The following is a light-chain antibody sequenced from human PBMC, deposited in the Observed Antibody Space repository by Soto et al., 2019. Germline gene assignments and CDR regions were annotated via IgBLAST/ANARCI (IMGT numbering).Light chain of an antibody. CDR1: QSVSSSY. Sequence: EIELTQSPGTLSLTPGERATLSCRASQSVSSSYLAWYQQKPGQAPRLLIYGASSRATGTPDRFSGSGSGTDFTLTINRLEPEDFAVYYCQQYGSSLWMFGQGTKVEIK. CDR3: QQYGSSLWM. V-gene: IGKV3-20*01. CDR2: GAS. J-gene: IGKJ1*01.